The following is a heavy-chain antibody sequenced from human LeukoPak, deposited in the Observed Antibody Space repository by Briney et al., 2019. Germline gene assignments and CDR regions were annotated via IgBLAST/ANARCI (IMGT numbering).Heavy chain of an antibody. CDR1: GFTFSSYA. Sequence: GGSLRLSCAASGFTFSSYAVSWVRQAPGKGLEWVSAISGSGGSTYYADSVKGRFTISRDNSKNTLYLQMNSLRAEDTAVYYCAKTRSGYYSSNFDYWGQGTLVTVSS. V-gene: IGHV3-23*01. D-gene: IGHD3-22*01. CDR2: ISGSGGST. CDR3: AKTRSGYYSSNFDY. J-gene: IGHJ4*02.